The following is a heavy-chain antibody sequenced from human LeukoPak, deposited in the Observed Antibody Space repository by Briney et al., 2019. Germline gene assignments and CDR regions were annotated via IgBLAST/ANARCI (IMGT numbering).Heavy chain of an antibody. CDR3: ARSGERITIFGVVPWVKYYMDV. V-gene: IGHV1-69*05. J-gene: IGHJ6*03. CDR2: IIPIFGTA. Sequence: GASVKVSCKASGGTFSSYAISWVRQAPGQGLEWMGGIIPIFGTANYAQKFQGRVTITTDESTSTAYMELSSLRSEDTAVYYCARSGERITIFGVVPWVKYYMDVWGKGTTVTVSS. D-gene: IGHD3-3*01. CDR1: GGTFSSYA.